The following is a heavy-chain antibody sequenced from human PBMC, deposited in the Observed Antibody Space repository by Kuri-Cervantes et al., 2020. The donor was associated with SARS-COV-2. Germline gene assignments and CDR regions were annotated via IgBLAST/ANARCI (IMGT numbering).Heavy chain of an antibody. Sequence: GESLKISCAASGFTFSSYSMNWVRQAPGKGLEWVSSISSSSSYIYYADSVKGRFAISRGNAKNSLYLQMNSLRAEDTAVYYCARPAATGTRFDYWGQGTLVTVSS. CDR2: ISSSSSYI. CDR3: ARPAATGTRFDY. CDR1: GFTFSSYS. D-gene: IGHD1-1*01. J-gene: IGHJ4*02. V-gene: IGHV3-21*01.